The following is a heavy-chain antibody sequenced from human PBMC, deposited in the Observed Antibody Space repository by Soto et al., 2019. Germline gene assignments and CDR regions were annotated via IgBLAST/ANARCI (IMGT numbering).Heavy chain of an antibody. CDR2: VRSKANSYAT. CDR3: ISRSQDDSSGYFAN. V-gene: IGHV3-73*02. D-gene: IGHD3-22*01. J-gene: IGHJ4*02. Sequence: EVQLVESGGGLVQPGGSLKVSCAASGFTFSGSAMHWVRQASGKGLEWVGRVRSKANSYATAYAASVKGRFTISRDDSKNTAYLQMNSLQTEDTAVYYCISRSQDDSSGYFANWGQGTLVTVST. CDR1: GFTFSGSA.